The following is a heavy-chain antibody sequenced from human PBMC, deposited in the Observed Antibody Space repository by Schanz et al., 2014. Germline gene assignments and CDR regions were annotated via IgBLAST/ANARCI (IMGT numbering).Heavy chain of an antibody. Sequence: QVQLVQSGAEVKKPGASMKVSCKASGYTFTTYYMLWVRQAPGQGLEWMGIINPSGGSTRYGQKFQGRVTMTRNTSISTAYMELSSLRSEDTAVYYCARGRGCTGGSCYSWFDLWGQGTLVTVAS. CDR1: GYTFTTYY. D-gene: IGHD2-15*01. J-gene: IGHJ5*02. CDR2: INPSGGST. CDR3: ARGRGCTGGSCYSWFDL. V-gene: IGHV1-46*01.